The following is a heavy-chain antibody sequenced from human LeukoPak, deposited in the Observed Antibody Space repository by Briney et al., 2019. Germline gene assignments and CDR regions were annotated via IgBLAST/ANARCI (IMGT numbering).Heavy chain of an antibody. CDR3: ARDGGGDYVFSYYFDY. J-gene: IGHJ4*02. Sequence: GGSLRLSCAASGFTFSSYAMHWVRQAPGKGLEWVAVISYDGSNKYYADSVKGRFTISRDNSKNTLYLQMNSLRVEDTAVYYCARDGGGDYVFSYYFDYWGQGTLVTVSS. D-gene: IGHD4-17*01. V-gene: IGHV3-30*04. CDR1: GFTFSSYA. CDR2: ISYDGSNK.